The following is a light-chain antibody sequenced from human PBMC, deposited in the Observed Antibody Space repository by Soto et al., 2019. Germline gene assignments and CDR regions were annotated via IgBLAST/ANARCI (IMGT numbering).Light chain of an antibody. CDR1: QGISSW. CDR3: QHSNSYSDA. J-gene: IGKJ1*01. CDR2: AAS. Sequence: PMSQSIYSVSASVGASVTITCRASQGISSWLAWYQQKPGKAPKLLIYAASSLQSGVPSRFSGSGSGTDFTLTISSLQPDDFATYYCQHSNSYSDAFGEGTKVDIK. V-gene: IGKV1-12*01.